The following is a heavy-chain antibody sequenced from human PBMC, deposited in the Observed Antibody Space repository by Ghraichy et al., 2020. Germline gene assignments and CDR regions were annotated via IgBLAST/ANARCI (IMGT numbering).Heavy chain of an antibody. Sequence: ASVKVSCMASGYSFSNYVISWVRQAPGQGLEWMGWISPYNGNTNYAQKFDGRVTMTRDTSTNTLYMELRSLRSDDTAVYYCAREAAPLGALKYFQYWSQGTLVTVSS. J-gene: IGHJ1*01. CDR1: GYSFSNYV. D-gene: IGHD3-16*01. V-gene: IGHV1-18*01. CDR2: ISPYNGNT. CDR3: AREAAPLGALKYFQY.